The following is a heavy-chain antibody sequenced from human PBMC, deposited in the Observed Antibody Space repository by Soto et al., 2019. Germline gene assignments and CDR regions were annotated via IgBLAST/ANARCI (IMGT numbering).Heavy chain of an antibody. Sequence: RASVKVSCKASGYTFTSYGISWVRQAPGQGLEWMGWISAYNGNTNYAQKLQGRVTMTTDTSTSTAYMELRSLRSDDTAVYYCASSSGSYSLSAFDIWGQGTMVTVSS. CDR3: ASSSGSYSLSAFDI. CDR1: GYTFTSYG. J-gene: IGHJ3*02. V-gene: IGHV1-18*04. D-gene: IGHD1-26*01. CDR2: ISAYNGNT.